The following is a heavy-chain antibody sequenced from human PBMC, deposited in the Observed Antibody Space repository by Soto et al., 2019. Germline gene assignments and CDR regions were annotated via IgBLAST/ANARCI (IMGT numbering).Heavy chain of an antibody. J-gene: IGHJ4*02. Sequence: SEPLSLTCTVSGGSISSGGYYWSWIRQHPGKGLEWIGYIYYSGSTYYNPSLKSRVTISVDTSKNQFSLKLSSVTAADTAVYYCARGASYDYVWGSYRVHFDYWGQGTLVTVSS. CDR1: GGSISSGGYY. D-gene: IGHD3-16*02. CDR3: ARGASYDYVWGSYRVHFDY. V-gene: IGHV4-31*03. CDR2: IYYSGST.